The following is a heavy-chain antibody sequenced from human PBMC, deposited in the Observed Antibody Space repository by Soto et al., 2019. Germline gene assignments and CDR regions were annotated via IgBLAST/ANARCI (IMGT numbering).Heavy chain of an antibody. V-gene: IGHV3-23*01. Sequence: RLSCAASGFTFSSYAMSWVRQAPGKGLEWVSAISGSGGSTYYADSVKGRFTISRDNSKNTLYLQMNSLRAEDTAVYYCAKGSYCSSTRCYGSWFDPWGQGTLATVSS. CDR3: AKGSYCSSTRCYGSWFDP. CDR1: GFTFSSYA. D-gene: IGHD2-2*01. CDR2: ISGSGGST. J-gene: IGHJ5*02.